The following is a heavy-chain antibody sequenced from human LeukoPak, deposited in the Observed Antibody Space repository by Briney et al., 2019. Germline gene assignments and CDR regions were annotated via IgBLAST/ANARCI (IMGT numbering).Heavy chain of an antibody. CDR3: ARQYVAVAGTIWFDP. CDR2: IYYSGST. Sequence: TLSLTCTVSGGSISSGDYYWSWIRQPPGKGLEWIGYIYYSGSTYYNPSLKSRVTISVDTSKNQFSLKLSSVTAADTAVYYCARQYVAVAGTIWFDPWGQGTLVTVSS. J-gene: IGHJ5*02. V-gene: IGHV4-30-4*08. D-gene: IGHD6-19*01. CDR1: GGSISSGDYY.